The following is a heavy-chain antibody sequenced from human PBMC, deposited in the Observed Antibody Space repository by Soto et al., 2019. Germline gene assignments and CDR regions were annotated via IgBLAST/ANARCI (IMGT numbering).Heavy chain of an antibody. Sequence: GGSLRLSCAASGFTFSSYAMHWVRQAPGKGLEWVAVISYDGSNKYYAGSVKGRFTISRDNSKNTLYLQMNSLRAEDTAVYYCARPPGDIVVVPAAPSWFDPWGQGTLVTVSS. CDR1: GFTFSSYA. CDR2: ISYDGSNK. D-gene: IGHD2-2*01. V-gene: IGHV3-30-3*01. J-gene: IGHJ5*02. CDR3: ARPPGDIVVVPAAPSWFDP.